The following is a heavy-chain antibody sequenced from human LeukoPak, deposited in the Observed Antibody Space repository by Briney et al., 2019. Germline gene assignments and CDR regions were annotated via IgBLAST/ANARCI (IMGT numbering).Heavy chain of an antibody. CDR2: IYYSGST. CDR3: ARAPLDCTGGTCYSSGWFDP. D-gene: IGHD2-15*01. V-gene: IGHV4-59*12. Sequence: KSSETLSLTCTVSGGSISSYYWSWIRQPPGKGLEWIGYIYYSGSTNYNPSLKSRVTISVDTSKNQFSLKLSSVTAADTAVYYCARAPLDCTGGTCYSSGWFDPWGQGTLVTVSS. J-gene: IGHJ5*02. CDR1: GGSISSYY.